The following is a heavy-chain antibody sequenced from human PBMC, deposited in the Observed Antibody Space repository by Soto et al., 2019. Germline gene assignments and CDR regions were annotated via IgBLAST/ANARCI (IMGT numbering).Heavy chain of an antibody. Sequence: QVQLVQSGAEVKKPGASVKVSCKASGYTFSSYDINWVRQATGQGLEWMGWVNPNSGNTDYAQKFQGRVTMTTDTSTSTAFMELTSLRSEDTAIYYCARARGSADDYWGQGTRVTGSS. V-gene: IGHV1-8*01. CDR1: GYTFSSYD. J-gene: IGHJ4*02. D-gene: IGHD3-10*01. CDR2: VNPNSGNT. CDR3: ARARGSADDY.